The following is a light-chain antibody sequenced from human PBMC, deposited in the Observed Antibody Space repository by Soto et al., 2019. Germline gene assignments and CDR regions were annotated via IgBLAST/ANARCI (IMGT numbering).Light chain of an antibody. V-gene: IGKV4-1*01. CDR3: QQYYSTPLT. Sequence: DIVMTQSPDSLAVSLGERATINCKSSQSVLYSSNNKNYLAWYQQKPGQPPKLLIYWASTRESGVPDRFSGSGSGTDFTLTISSLQAEDVAGYYCQQYYSTPLTFXGGTKVDIK. CDR2: WAS. J-gene: IGKJ4*01. CDR1: QSVLYSSNNKNY.